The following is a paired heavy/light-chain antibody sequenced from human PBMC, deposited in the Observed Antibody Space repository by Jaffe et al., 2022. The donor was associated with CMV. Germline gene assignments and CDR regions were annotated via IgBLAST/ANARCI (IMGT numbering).Heavy chain of an antibody. Sequence: EVQLVESGGGLVQPGGSLKLSCAASGFTFSGSAMHWVRQASGKGLEWVGRIRSKANSYATAYAASVKGRFTISRDDSKNTAYLQMNSLKTEDTAVYYCTRGTELLWFGESSNYYYGMDVWGQGTTVTVSS. CDR1: GFTFSGSA. CDR3: TRGTELLWFGESSNYYYGMDV. CDR2: IRSKANSYAT. D-gene: IGHD3-10*01. J-gene: IGHJ6*02. V-gene: IGHV3-73*02.
Light chain of an antibody. CDR2: AAS. J-gene: IGKJ1*01. V-gene: IGKV1-16*02. CDR3: QQYNSYPWT. CDR1: QGISNY. Sequence: DIQMTQSPSSLSASVGDRVTITCRASQGISNYLAWFQQKPGKAPKSLIYAASSLQSGVPSKFSGSGSGTDFTLTISSLQPEDFATYYCQQYNSYPWTFGQGTKVEIK.